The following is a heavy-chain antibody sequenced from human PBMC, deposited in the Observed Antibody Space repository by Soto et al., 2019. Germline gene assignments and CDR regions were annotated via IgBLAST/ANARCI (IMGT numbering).Heavy chain of an antibody. V-gene: IGHV3-74*01. CDR2: VETDGSIT. CDR3: ATLNSYGADY. CDR1: GFTFSSYW. Sequence: LRLSCAASGFTFSSYWMHWVRQAPGKGLVWVSRVETDGSITNYADSVKGRFTISRDNAKNTVYLQMNSLRAEDTAMYYCATLNSYGADYWGQGTLVTVSS. J-gene: IGHJ4*02. D-gene: IGHD5-18*01.